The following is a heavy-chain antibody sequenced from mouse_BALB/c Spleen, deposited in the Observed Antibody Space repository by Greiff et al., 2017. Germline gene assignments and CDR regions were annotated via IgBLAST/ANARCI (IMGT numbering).Heavy chain of an antibody. V-gene: IGHV1-87*01. Sequence: VQLQQSGAELARPGASVKLSCKASGYTFTSYWMQWVKQRPGQGLEWIGAIYPGDGDTRYTQKFKGKATLTADKSSSTAYMQLSSLASEDSAVYYCARGYDDGDWYFDVWGAGTTVTVSS. J-gene: IGHJ1*01. CDR1: GYTFTSYW. D-gene: IGHD2-2*01. CDR2: IYPGDGDT. CDR3: ARGYDDGDWYFDV.